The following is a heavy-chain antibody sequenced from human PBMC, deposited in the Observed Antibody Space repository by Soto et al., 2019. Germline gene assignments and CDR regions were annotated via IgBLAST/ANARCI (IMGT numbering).Heavy chain of an antibody. V-gene: IGHV3-33*01. CDR1: GFTFRNFG. D-gene: IGHD3-10*01. Sequence: QVQLVESGGGVVKPGRSLRLSCAAAGFTFRNFGMHWVRQAPGKGLEWVAVIWYDGSNEYYADSVKGRFTISRDNSKNTVYLKMNALGADDTAIYYCARVQGRYYGSGSYKGVDVWGQGTKVTVSS. CDR3: ARVQGRYYGSGSYKGVDV. CDR2: IWYDGSNE. J-gene: IGHJ6*02.